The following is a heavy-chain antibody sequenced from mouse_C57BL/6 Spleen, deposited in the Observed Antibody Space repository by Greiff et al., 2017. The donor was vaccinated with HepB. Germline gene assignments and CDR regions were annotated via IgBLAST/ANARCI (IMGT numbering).Heavy chain of an antibody. CDR2: ISYDGSN. Sequence: EVQLQQSGPGLVKPSQSLSLTCSVTGYSITSGYYWNWIRQSPGNKLEWMGYISYDGSNNYNPSLKNRISITRDTSKNQFFLKLNSVTTEDTATYYCARGWDGGYFDVWGTGTTVTVSS. CDR3: ARGWDGGYFDV. CDR1: GYSITSGYY. D-gene: IGHD4-1*01. V-gene: IGHV3-6*01. J-gene: IGHJ1*03.